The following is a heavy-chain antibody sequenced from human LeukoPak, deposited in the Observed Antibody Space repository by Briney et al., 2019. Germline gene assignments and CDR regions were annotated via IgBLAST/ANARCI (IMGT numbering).Heavy chain of an antibody. CDR2: INHSGST. Sequence: PSETLSLTCAVYGGSFSGYYWSWIRQPPGKGLEWIGEINHSGSTNYNPSLKSRVTISVDTSKNQSSLKLSSVTAADTAVYYCARVVASSGLYYFDYWGQGTLVTVSS. CDR1: GGSFSGYY. J-gene: IGHJ4*02. V-gene: IGHV4-34*01. D-gene: IGHD3-22*01. CDR3: ARVVASSGLYYFDY.